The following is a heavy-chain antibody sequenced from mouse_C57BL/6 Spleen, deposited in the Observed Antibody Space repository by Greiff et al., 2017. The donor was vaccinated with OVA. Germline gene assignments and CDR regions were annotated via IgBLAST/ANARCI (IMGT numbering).Heavy chain of an antibody. CDR2: INPNNGGT. CDR3: AGSGYFDY. J-gene: IGHJ2*01. D-gene: IGHD3-2*02. CDR1: GYTFTDYY. Sequence: EVQLQQSGPELVKPGASVKISCKASGYTFTDYYMNWVKQSHGKSLEWIGDINPNNGGTSYNQKFKGKATLTVDKSSSTAYMELRSLTSEDSAVYYCAGSGYFDYWGQGTTLTVSS. V-gene: IGHV1-26*01.